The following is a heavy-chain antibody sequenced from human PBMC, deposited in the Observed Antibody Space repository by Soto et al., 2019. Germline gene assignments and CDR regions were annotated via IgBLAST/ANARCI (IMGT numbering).Heavy chain of an antibody. CDR1: GGSISTYY. V-gene: IGHV4-59*01. Sequence: PSETLSPTCTVSGGSISTYYWNWIRQSPGKGLEWIGYIYSSGSTHYNPSLQNRVTISIDTSKNQVSLKVNSVTAADTAVYYCARDHSHSYGVYYFAYWGQGTLVT. J-gene: IGHJ4*02. D-gene: IGHD2-8*01. CDR2: IYSSGST. CDR3: ARDHSHSYGVYYFAY.